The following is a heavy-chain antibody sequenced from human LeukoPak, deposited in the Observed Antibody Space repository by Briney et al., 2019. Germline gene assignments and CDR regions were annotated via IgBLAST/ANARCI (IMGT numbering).Heavy chain of an antibody. CDR2: IYYSGNT. V-gene: IGHV4-39*01. D-gene: IGHD4-23*01. CDR3: ANSANYGGNSGYFDY. CDR1: GGSISSSSYY. J-gene: IGHJ4*02. Sequence: PPETLSLTCTVSGGSISSSSYYWGWIRQPPGKGLEWIGSIYYSGNTYYNPSLKSRVTISIDTSKNQFSLKLSSVTAADTAVYYCANSANYGGNSGYFDYWGQGTLVTVSS.